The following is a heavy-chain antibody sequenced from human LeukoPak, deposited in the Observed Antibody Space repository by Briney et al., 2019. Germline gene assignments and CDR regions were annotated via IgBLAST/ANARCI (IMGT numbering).Heavy chain of an antibody. CDR2: IKSKTDGGTT. Sequence: GGSLRLSCAASGYTFSNAWMSWVRQAPGKGLEWVGRIKSKTDGGTTDYAAPVKGRFTISRDESKNTLYLQINSLNTEETAVXXCTAQYDYVWGSYRPWPYWGQGTLVTVSS. CDR3: TAQYDYVWGSYRPWPY. D-gene: IGHD3-16*02. V-gene: IGHV3-15*01. J-gene: IGHJ4*02. CDR1: GYTFSNAW.